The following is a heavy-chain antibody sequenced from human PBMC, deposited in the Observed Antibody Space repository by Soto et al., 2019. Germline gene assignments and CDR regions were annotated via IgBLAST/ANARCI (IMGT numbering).Heavy chain of an antibody. J-gene: IGHJ5*02. CDR2: IYHIGST. CDR3: ATLPPRIEVTVLPIPT. V-gene: IGHV4-61*05. D-gene: IGHD2-15*01. CDR1: GGSISSTNYY. Sequence: SETLSLTCSVSGGSISSTNYYWGWVRQSPGKGLEWIGDIYHIGSTNYNPSLRGRVTISVDKSNNQFSLTLKYVTAADTAVYYCATLPPRIEVTVLPIPTWGQGTLVTVSS.